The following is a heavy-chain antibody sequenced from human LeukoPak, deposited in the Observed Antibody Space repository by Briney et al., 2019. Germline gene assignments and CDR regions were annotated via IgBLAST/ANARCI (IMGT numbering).Heavy chain of an antibody. D-gene: IGHD2-2*02. CDR2: ISYDGRNK. CDR3: ARGGIDRSRTSHYNYFDY. J-gene: IGHJ4*02. V-gene: IGHV3-30*03. CDR1: GFTFSSYS. Sequence: GGSLRLSCAASGFTFSSYSMNWVRQAPGKGLEWVAVISYDGRNKYYADSVKGRFSISRDNSKNTLYLQMNSLRAEDTAVYYCARGGIDRSRTSHYNYFDYWGQGTLVTVSS.